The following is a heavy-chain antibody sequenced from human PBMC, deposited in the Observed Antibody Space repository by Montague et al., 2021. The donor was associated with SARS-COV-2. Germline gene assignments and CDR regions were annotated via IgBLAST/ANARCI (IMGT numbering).Heavy chain of an antibody. D-gene: IGHD3-3*01. V-gene: IGHV4-38-2*02. CDR2: RYQNGAT. CDR1: GFSISSGYY. J-gene: IGHJ4*02. Sequence: SETLSLTCSVSGFSISSGYYWGWIRQTPGKGLEWIGSRYQNGATXXSPSLKRPVTILLDTTKNHFSLSLTSVTAADTAVYYCARSGVGIFDFSYFDSWGQGSLVIVSS. CDR3: ARSGVGIFDFSYFDS.